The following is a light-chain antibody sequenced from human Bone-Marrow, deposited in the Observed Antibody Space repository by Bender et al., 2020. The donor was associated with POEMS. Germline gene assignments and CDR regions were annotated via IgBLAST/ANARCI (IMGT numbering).Light chain of an antibody. V-gene: IGLV3-21*02. CDR3: QSWDRTTVV. CDR2: DDS. J-gene: IGLJ2*01. Sequence: SYVLTQPPSVSVAPGQTASITCGGKNIGDKSLQWYQRRPGQAPVLVVYDDSTRPSGIPERISGSNSGNTATLIISGTQAVDEADYYCQSWDRTTVVFGGGTKLTVL. CDR1: NIGDKS.